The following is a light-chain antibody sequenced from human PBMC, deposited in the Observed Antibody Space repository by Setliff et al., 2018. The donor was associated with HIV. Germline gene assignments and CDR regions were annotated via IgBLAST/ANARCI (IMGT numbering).Light chain of an antibody. CDR3: CSNTGSNTYV. V-gene: IGLV2-23*01. J-gene: IGLJ1*01. CDR1: SSDIGRYNL. CDR2: QAT. Sequence: QSVLTQPASVSGSPGQSITISCTGTSSDIGRYNLFSWYQQYPGKAPKLMIYQATKRPSGVSNRFSGSKSGNTASLTISGLQAEDEADYYCCSNTGSNTYVFGSGTKPPS.